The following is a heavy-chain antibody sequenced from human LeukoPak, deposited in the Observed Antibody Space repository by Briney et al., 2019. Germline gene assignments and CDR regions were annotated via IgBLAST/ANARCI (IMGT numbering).Heavy chain of an antibody. D-gene: IGHD3-3*01. CDR2: IYYSGST. J-gene: IGHJ4*02. CDR1: GGSFSGYY. V-gene: IGHV4-31*11. CDR3: ARDNDFWSGYYSFDF. Sequence: SETLSLTCAVYGGSFSGYYWTWIRQHPGKGLEWIGYIYYSGSTSYNPSLQSRVTISIDTSKSQFSLKLSSVTAADTAVYYCARDNDFWSGYYSFDFWGRGTLVTVSS.